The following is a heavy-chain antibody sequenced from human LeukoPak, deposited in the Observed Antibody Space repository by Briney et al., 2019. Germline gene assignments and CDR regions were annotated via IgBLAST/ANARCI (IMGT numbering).Heavy chain of an antibody. J-gene: IGHJ4*02. CDR1: GYTFTNNF. CDR3: ARDGLYSGSYYEFTY. CDR2: ISPTGSFT. Sequence: GASVKVSCKAFGYTFTNNFMHWVRQAPGQGPEWMGLISPTGSFTAYAQKFQGRVTLTRDMSTSTVYMELSSLRSEDTAVYYCARDGLYSGSYYEFTYWGQGTLVTVSS. D-gene: IGHD1-26*01. V-gene: IGHV1-46*01.